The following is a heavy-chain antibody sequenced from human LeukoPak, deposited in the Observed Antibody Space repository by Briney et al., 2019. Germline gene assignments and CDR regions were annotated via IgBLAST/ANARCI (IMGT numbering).Heavy chain of an antibody. CDR2: INSDGSIT. D-gene: IGHD3-9*01. CDR1: GFTFSNYW. Sequence: GGSLRLSCAASGFTFSNYWMHWVRHAPGKGLVWVSHINSDGSITSYADSVKGRFSISRDNAKHTLYLQMDSLRDDDTAFYYCARGRAFYDILTGYSNFDYWGQGILVTASS. CDR3: ARGRAFYDILTGYSNFDY. V-gene: IGHV3-74*01. J-gene: IGHJ4*02.